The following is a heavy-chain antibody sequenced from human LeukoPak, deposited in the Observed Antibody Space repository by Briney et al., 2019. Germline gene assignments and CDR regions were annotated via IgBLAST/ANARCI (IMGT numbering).Heavy chain of an antibody. CDR2: MNPNSGNT. Sequence: GASVKVSCKASGYTFTSYDINWVRQATGQGLEWMGWMNPNSGNTGYAQKFQGRVTMTRNTSISTAYMELSSLRSEDTAVYYCARGGAPWYSSSWSSDDFDYWGQGTLVTVSS. CDR3: ARGGAPWYSSSWSSDDFDY. J-gene: IGHJ4*02. D-gene: IGHD6-13*01. CDR1: GYTFTSYD. V-gene: IGHV1-8*01.